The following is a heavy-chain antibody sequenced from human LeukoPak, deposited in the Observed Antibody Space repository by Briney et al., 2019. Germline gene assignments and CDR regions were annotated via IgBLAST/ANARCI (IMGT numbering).Heavy chain of an antibody. CDR2: ISPSGGST. V-gene: IGHV3-23*01. CDR3: AKGRPCDYVWGTYRTGFDY. Sequence: GGSLRLSCAASGFTFSSYAMSWVRQAPGERLEWVSAISPSGGSTYYADSVKGRFTISRDNSKNTLYLQMNSLRAEDTAVYYCAKGRPCDYVWGTYRTGFDYWGQGTLVTVSS. J-gene: IGHJ4*02. CDR1: GFTFSSYA. D-gene: IGHD3-16*02.